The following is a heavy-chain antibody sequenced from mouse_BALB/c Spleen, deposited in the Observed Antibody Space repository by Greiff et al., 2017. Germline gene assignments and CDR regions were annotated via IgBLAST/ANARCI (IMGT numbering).Heavy chain of an antibody. CDR1: GFTFSSFG. CDR2: ISSGSSTI. Sequence: VQLKESGGGLVQPGGSRKLSCAASGFTFSSFGMHWVRQAPEKGLEWVAYISSGSSTIYYADTVKGRFTISRDNPKNTLFLQMTSLRSEDTAMYYCAREWYGNYDYWGQGTTLTVSS. CDR3: AREWYGNYDY. V-gene: IGHV5-17*02. D-gene: IGHD2-10*02. J-gene: IGHJ2*01.